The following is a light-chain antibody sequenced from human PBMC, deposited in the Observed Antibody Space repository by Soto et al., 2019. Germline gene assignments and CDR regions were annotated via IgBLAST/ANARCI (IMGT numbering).Light chain of an antibody. V-gene: IGKV3-20*01. CDR3: QQYGSSPLT. J-gene: IGKJ4*01. CDR2: GAS. Sequence: NLLTQSPGPLSLSSRETASLSHKASQSISSSYLAWYQQKPGQAPRLLIYGASSRATGIPDRFSGGGSGTDFTLTISRLEPEDFAVYYCQQYGSSPLTFGGGTKVDIK. CDR1: QSISSSY.